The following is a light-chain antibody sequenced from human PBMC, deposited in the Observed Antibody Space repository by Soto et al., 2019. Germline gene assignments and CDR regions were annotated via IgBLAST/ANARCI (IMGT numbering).Light chain of an antibody. CDR3: GKWDRSMSAVV. Sequence: QSVLTQPPSVSAAPGQKVTISCSGSSSNIGNNYVSWYQQLPGTAPKLLIYDNNKRPSGIPDRFSGSKSGTSATLGITGLQTGDEADYYCGKWDRSMSAVVFGGGTKVTVL. CDR2: DNN. V-gene: IGLV1-51*01. CDR1: SSNIGNNY. J-gene: IGLJ2*01.